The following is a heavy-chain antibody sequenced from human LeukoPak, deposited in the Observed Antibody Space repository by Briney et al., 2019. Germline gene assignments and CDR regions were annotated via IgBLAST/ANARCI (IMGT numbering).Heavy chain of an antibody. Sequence: ASVKVSCKASGYTFTGYFLHWVRQAPGQGLEWMGWINPNSGGTNYAQKFQGRVTMTRDMSTSTVYMELSSLRSEDTAVYYCARDEMYSSGCLPHWGQGTLVTVSS. CDR3: ARDEMYSSGCLPH. CDR1: GYTFTGYF. J-gene: IGHJ4*02. V-gene: IGHV1-2*02. CDR2: INPNSGGT. D-gene: IGHD6-19*01.